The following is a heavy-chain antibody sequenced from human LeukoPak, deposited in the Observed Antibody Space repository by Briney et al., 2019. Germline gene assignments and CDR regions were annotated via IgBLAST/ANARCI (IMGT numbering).Heavy chain of an antibody. Sequence: SVKVSCKASGGTFSSYAISWLRQARGQGLEWMGGIIPIFGTANYAQKFQGRVTITTDESTSTAYMELSSLRSEDTAVYYCARGILYCSSTSCYLRGNYYYYYMDVWGKGTTVTVSS. J-gene: IGHJ6*03. CDR1: GGTFSSYA. CDR3: ARGILYCSSTSCYLRGNYYYYYMDV. CDR2: IIPIFGTA. V-gene: IGHV1-69*05. D-gene: IGHD2-2*01.